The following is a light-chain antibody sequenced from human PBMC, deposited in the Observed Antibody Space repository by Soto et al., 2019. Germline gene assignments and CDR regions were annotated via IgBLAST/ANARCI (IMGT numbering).Light chain of an antibody. CDR2: ATS. CDR1: QSVSSY. V-gene: IGKV1-39*01. Sequence: DIQMTQSPSSLSASVGDRVTMTCRASQSVSSYLNWYQQKPGRAPNLLIYATSSLQSGVPSRFSGTGYGTDFTLTISSLHPEDFATYYCQQSYSTPYTFGQGTKLEI. J-gene: IGKJ2*01. CDR3: QQSYSTPYT.